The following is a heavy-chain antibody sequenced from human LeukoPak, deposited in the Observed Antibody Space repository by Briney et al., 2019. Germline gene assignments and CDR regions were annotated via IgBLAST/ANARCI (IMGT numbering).Heavy chain of an antibody. V-gene: IGHV3-30*02. CDR2: IGYNGSNK. J-gene: IGHJ4*02. Sequence: GGSLRLSCAASGFTFSTYGMNWVRQAPGKGLEWVAFIGYNGSNKYYADSVKGRFTIPRDNSKNTLYLQMNSLRPEDTAVYYCARLATHGDYWGQGTLVTISS. CDR3: ARLATHGDY. D-gene: IGHD6-6*01. CDR1: GFTFSTYG.